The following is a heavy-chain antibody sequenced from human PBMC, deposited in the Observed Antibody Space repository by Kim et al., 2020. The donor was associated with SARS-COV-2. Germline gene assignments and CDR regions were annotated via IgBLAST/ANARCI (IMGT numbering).Heavy chain of an antibody. Sequence: ASVKVSCKASGYTFTSYGISWVRQAPGQGLEWMGWISAYNGNTNYAQKLQGRVTMTTDTSTSTAYMELRSLRSDDTAVYYCARSYGSGSYDLFYYYGMDVWGQGTTVTVSS. D-gene: IGHD3-10*01. CDR2: ISAYNGNT. CDR3: ARSYGSGSYDLFYYYGMDV. J-gene: IGHJ6*02. CDR1: GYTFTSYG. V-gene: IGHV1-18*01.